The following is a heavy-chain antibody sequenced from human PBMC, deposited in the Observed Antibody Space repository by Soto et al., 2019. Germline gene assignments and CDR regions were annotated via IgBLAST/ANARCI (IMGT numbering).Heavy chain of an antibody. D-gene: IGHD2-15*01. J-gene: IGHJ4*02. CDR2: IYHSGST. CDR1: GYSISSAYY. CDR3: VRERAGGSIDY. V-gene: IGHV4-38-2*02. Sequence: PSETLSLTCAVSGYSISSAYYWGWIRQPPGKGPEWIGNIYHSGSTYYNPSLKSRVTISVDTSKDQFFLNLSSVTAADTSMYYCVRERAGGSIDYWGQGTLVTVSS.